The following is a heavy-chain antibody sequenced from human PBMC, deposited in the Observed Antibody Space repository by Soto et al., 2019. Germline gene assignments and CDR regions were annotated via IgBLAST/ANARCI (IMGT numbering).Heavy chain of an antibody. J-gene: IGHJ4*01. Sequence: VELVETGGGLSQPGASLRLSCAVSGLTVSRTQMSWVRQAPGKGLQWVSVIYSVGSTYYANAVKGRFTIYRDISENKIFLKLNGLTADETAVYYCATAREPEYSSSIFFDYWRRGTVVNVSS. CDR1: GLTVSRTQ. D-gene: IGHD6-6*01. CDR3: ATAREPEYSSSIFFDY. CDR2: IYSVGST. V-gene: IGHV3-53*02.